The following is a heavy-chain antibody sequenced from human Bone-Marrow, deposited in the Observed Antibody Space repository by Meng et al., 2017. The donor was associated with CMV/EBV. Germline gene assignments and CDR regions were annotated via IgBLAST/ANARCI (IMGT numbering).Heavy chain of an antibody. CDR1: GSTFTSYY. Sequence: SGSTFTSYYMPWVRQAPGQGLEWMGIINPSGGSTSYAQKFQGRVTMTRDTSTSTVYMELSSLRSEDTAVYYCARAAWVLWFGELFDYWGQGTLVTVSS. CDR3: ARAAWVLWFGELFDY. D-gene: IGHD3-10*01. CDR2: INPSGGST. V-gene: IGHV1-46*01. J-gene: IGHJ4*02.